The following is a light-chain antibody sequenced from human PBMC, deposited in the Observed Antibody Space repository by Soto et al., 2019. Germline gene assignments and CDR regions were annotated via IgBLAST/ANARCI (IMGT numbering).Light chain of an antibody. J-gene: IGKJ1*01. CDR1: QTIARNF. CDR3: HQYATSPQT. V-gene: IGKV3-20*01. Sequence: EIVLTQSPGTLSLSPGERATLSCRASQTIARNFLAWYQQKPGQAPRLLIYGVFSRATGVPDRFRGSGSGTDFSLTIGGLDPEDLAVYYCHQYATSPQTFGQGTKVEIK. CDR2: GVF.